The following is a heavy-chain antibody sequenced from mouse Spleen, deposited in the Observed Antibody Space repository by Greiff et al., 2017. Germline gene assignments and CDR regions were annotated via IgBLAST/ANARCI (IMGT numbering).Heavy chain of an antibody. CDR3: ARYGNYPYYAMYY. CDR1: GFNIKYYY. D-gene: IGHD2-1*01. CDR2: IDPEDGET. Sequence: EVQLQQSGAELVKPGASVKLSCTASGFNIKYYYMHWVKQRSEQGLEWIGRIDPEDGETKYVPKFQGKATITADTSSNTASLQLSSLTSEDTAVYYCARYGNYPYYAMYYWGQGTSVTVSS. V-gene: IGHV14-2*01. J-gene: IGHJ4*01.